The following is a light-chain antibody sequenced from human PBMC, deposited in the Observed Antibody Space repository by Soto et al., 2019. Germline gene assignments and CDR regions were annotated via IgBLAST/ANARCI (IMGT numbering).Light chain of an antibody. CDR1: SSDVGGYNY. CDR2: DVS. V-gene: IGLV2-14*03. J-gene: IGLJ1*01. CDR3: SSYTSSFKLVV. Sequence: QSALTQPASVSGSPGQSITIFCTGTSSDVGGYNYVSWYQQHPGSAPKLMIYDVSSRPSGVSNRFSGSKSGNTASLTISGLQAEDEADYYCSSYTSSFKLVVFGSGTKLTVL.